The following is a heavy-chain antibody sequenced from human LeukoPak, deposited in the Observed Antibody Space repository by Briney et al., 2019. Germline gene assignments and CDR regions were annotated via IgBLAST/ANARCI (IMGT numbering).Heavy chain of an antibody. V-gene: IGHV3-48*04. D-gene: IGHD5-18*01. CDR3: AKGIGEIQLWFPFDY. J-gene: IGHJ4*02. CDR2: ISSLSSTI. Sequence: PGGPLILCCAASGFTFSSYIMYWVRHAPGEGVGVVSYISSLSSTIYYADSVKGRFTISRDNAKTSVYLQMDSLRAEDTAVYCCAKGIGEIQLWFPFDYWGQGTLVTVSS. CDR1: GFTFSSYI.